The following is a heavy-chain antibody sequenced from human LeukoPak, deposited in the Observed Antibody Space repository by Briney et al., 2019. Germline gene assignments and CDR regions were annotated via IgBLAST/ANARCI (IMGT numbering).Heavy chain of an antibody. CDR1: GYTFTSYA. CDR2: INAGNGNT. Sequence: EASVKVSCKASGYTFTSYAMHWVRQAPGQRLEWMGWINAGNGNTKYSQEFQGRVTMTRDTSTSTAYMELSRLRSDDTAVYYCARRNQLWFGELSYYYYYMDVWGKGTTVTVSS. D-gene: IGHD3-10*01. CDR3: ARRNQLWFGELSYYYYYMDV. V-gene: IGHV1-3*01. J-gene: IGHJ6*03.